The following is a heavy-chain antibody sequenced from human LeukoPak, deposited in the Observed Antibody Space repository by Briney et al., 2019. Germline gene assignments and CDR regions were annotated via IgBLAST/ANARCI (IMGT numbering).Heavy chain of an antibody. CDR3: ASAFYDILTGYPEYYFDY. D-gene: IGHD3-9*01. CDR1: GFTFSNHG. CDR2: ISSSSSYI. V-gene: IGHV3-21*01. J-gene: IGHJ4*02. Sequence: GGSLRLSCAASGFTFSNHGMNWVRQAPGKGLEWVSSISSSSSYIYYADSVKGRFTISRDNARNSLYLQMNSLRAEDTAVYYCASAFYDILTGYPEYYFDYWGQGTLVTVSS.